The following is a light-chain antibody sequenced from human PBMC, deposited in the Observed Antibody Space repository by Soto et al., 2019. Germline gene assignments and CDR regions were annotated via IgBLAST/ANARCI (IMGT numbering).Light chain of an antibody. CDR3: AAGEDGVGGVA. J-gene: IGLJ2*01. CDR2: RNN. CDR1: SSNIGKKY. Sequence: QSVLTQPPSATGTPGQTVTISCSGSSSNIGKKYVYWYQQLPGTAPKVLMYRNNQRPSGVADRFSGSKSGTSASLAISGLGSEDEADYYCAAGEDGVGGVAFGGGTKVTVL. V-gene: IGLV1-47*01.